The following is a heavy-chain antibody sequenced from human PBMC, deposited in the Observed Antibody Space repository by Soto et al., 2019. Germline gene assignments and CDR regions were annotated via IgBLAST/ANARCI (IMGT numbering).Heavy chain of an antibody. Sequence: EVQLLESGGGLVQPGGSLRLSCAASGFTFSSYAMSWVRQAPGKGLEWVSGISSSGGSTYYADSVKGRFTISRDNSKNTLFLRMNRPRVEGTAVYYCMRPAPRGRHYFYFGMDVWGQGTTVTVSS. V-gene: IGHV3-23*01. CDR3: MRPAPRGRHYFYFGMDV. D-gene: IGHD3-10*01. CDR1: GFTFSSYA. J-gene: IGHJ6*02. CDR2: ISSSGGST.